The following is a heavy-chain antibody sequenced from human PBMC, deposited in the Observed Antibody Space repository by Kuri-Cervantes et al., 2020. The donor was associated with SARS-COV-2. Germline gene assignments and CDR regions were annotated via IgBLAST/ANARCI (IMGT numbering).Heavy chain of an antibody. CDR2: ISSSSSYI. V-gene: IGHV3-21*01. J-gene: IGHJ6*03. CDR1: GFTFSSYS. Sequence: GESLKISCAASGFTFSSYSMNWVRQAPGKGLEWVSSISSSSSYIYYADSVKGRFTISRDNAKNSLYLQMNSLRAEDTAVYYCARVHKAGATYYYYHMDVWGKGTTVTVSS. D-gene: IGHD1-26*01. CDR3: ARVHKAGATYYYYHMDV.